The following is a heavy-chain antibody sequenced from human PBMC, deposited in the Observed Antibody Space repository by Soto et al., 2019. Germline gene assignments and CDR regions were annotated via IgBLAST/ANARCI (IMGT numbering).Heavy chain of an antibody. V-gene: IGHV4-59*01. CDR3: ARADSDYIRGPLDY. CDR2: ISSSGST. J-gene: IGHJ4*02. Sequence: SETLSLTCTVSGDSISSSFWTWIRQPPGKGLEWIGYISSSGSTKYNPSLKSRITISVDTSKNQFSLELTSLTAADTAVYYCARADSDYIRGPLDYWGQGTLVTVS. D-gene: IGHD4-4*01. CDR1: GDSISSSF.